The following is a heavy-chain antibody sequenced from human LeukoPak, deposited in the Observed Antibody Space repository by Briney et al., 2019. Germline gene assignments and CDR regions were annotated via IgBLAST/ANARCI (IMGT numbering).Heavy chain of an antibody. D-gene: IGHD3-10*01. CDR2: IYMGGGT. Sequence: AETLSLTCTVSGDSVSSYYWKWVRQPAGEGLGWIGDIYMGGGTTNNPSLKGRVTISVDTSKNQFSLKLTSVTATDTAVYNCARGTGGRFRPYYYGSGSPKGAAFDIWGQGTMVTVSS. V-gene: IGHV4-59*02. J-gene: IGHJ3*02. CDR1: GDSVSSYY. CDR3: ARGTGGRFRPYYYGSGSPKGAAFDI.